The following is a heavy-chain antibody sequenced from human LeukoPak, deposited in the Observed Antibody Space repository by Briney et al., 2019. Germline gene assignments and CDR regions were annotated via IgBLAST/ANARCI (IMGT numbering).Heavy chain of an antibody. CDR2: IYYSGST. CDR1: GGSISSSSYY. J-gene: IGHJ6*02. D-gene: IGHD1/OR15-1a*01. Sequence: SETLPLTCTVSGGSISSSSYYWGWIRQPPGKGLEWIGSIYYSGSTYYNPSLKSRVTISVDTSKNQFSLKLSSVTAADTAVYYCARDRGMEQDVWGQGTTVTVSS. V-gene: IGHV4-39*07. CDR3: ARDRGMEQDV.